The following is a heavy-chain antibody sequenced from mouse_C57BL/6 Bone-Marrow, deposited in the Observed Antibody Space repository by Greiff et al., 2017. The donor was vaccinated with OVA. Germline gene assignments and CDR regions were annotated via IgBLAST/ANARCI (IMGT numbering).Heavy chain of an antibody. CDR2: INPYNGGT. D-gene: IGHD3-2*02. CDR3: ARKVTAQAYYFDY. J-gene: IGHJ2*01. V-gene: IGHV1-19*01. Sequence: VHVKQSGPVLVKPGASVKMSCKASGYTFTDYYMNWVKQSHGKSLEWIGVINPYNGGTSYNQKFKGKATLTVDKSSSTAYMELNSLTSEDSAVYYCARKVTAQAYYFDYWGQGTTLTVSS. CDR1: GYTFTDYY.